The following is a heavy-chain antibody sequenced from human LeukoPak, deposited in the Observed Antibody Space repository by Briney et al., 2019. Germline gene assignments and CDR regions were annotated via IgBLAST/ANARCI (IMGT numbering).Heavy chain of an antibody. D-gene: IGHD6-13*01. CDR1: GGSISSSSYY. V-gene: IGHV4-39*01. CDR3: ARHSGLVGHLVLGFDY. Sequence: PSETLSLTCTVSGGSISSSSYYWGWIRQPPGKGLEWIGSIYYSGSTYYNPSLKSRVTISVDTSKNQFFLKLSSVTAADTAVYYCARHSGLVGHLVLGFDYWGQGTLVTVSS. CDR2: IYYSGST. J-gene: IGHJ4*02.